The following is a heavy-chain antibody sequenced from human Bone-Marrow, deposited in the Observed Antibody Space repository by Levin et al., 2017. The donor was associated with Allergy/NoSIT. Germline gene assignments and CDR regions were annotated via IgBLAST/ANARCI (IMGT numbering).Heavy chain of an antibody. D-gene: IGHD1-1*01. Sequence: GESLKISCKASGYTFTSYDINWVRQATGQGLEWMGWMNPNSGNTGYTQKFQGRVTMTRNTSISTAYMELSSLRSEDTAVYYCARAEQLGNQLERRKLAYWGQGTLVTVSS. J-gene: IGHJ4*02. CDR2: MNPNSGNT. V-gene: IGHV1-8*01. CDR1: GYTFTSYD. CDR3: ARAEQLGNQLERRKLAY.